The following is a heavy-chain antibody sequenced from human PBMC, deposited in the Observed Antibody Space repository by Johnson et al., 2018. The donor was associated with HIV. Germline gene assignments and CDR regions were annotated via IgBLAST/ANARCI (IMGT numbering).Heavy chain of an antibody. CDR2: INSDGSSR. D-gene: IGHD1-26*01. V-gene: IGHV3-74*02. Sequence: EVQLVESGGGLAQSGGSLRLSCAASGFTFSNHWMHWVRQAPGKGLVWVSRINSDGSSRNYADSVKGRFTISRDNAKNTLYLQMNSLRAEDTAVYYCARVEWELDAFDIWGQGTMVTVSS. CDR3: ARVEWELDAFDI. J-gene: IGHJ3*02. CDR1: GFTFSNHW.